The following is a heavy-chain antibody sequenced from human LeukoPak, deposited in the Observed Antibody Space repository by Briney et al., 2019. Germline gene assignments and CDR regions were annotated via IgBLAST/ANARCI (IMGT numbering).Heavy chain of an antibody. D-gene: IGHD3-16*01. V-gene: IGHV4-59*08. Sequence: PSETLSLTCTVSGGSISSYYWSWIRQPPGKGLGWIGYIYYSGSTNYNPSLKCRVTISVDTSKNQFSLKLSSVTAADTAVYYCARGGNYGMDVWGEGNTVTGSS. CDR3: ARGGNYGMDV. CDR2: IYYSGST. J-gene: IGHJ6*02. CDR1: GGSISSYY.